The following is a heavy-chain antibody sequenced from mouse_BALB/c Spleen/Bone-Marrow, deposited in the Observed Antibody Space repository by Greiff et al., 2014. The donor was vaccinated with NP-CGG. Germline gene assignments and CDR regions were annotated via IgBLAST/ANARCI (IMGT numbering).Heavy chain of an antibody. J-gene: IGHJ2*01. CDR2: IYPGDGDT. CDR3: ARGGRLTGYYFDY. CDR1: GYAFSSYW. V-gene: IGHV1-80*01. D-gene: IGHD4-1*01. Sequence: LEESGAELVRPGSSVKISCKASGYAFSSYWMNWVKQRPGQGLEWIGQIYPGDGDTNYNGNFKDKATLTTDKSSTTAYMQLSSPTSEDSAVYFCARGGRLTGYYFDYWGQGTTLTVSS.